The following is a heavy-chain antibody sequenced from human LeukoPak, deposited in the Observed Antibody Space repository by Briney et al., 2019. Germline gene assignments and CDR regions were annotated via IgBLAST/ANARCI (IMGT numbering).Heavy chain of an antibody. D-gene: IGHD6-6*01. CDR3: ARGFAAARRWYDY. V-gene: IGHV1-69*13. Sequence: ASVKVSCEASGGTFSSYAISWVRQAPGQGLEWMGGIIPIFGTANYAQKFQGRVTITADESTSTAYMELSSLRSEDTAVYYCARGFAAARRWYDYWGQGTLVTVSS. J-gene: IGHJ4*02. CDR1: GGTFSSYA. CDR2: IIPIFGTA.